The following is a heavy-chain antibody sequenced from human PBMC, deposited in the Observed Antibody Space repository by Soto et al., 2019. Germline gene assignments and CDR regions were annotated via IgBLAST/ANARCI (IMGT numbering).Heavy chain of an antibody. Sequence: GGSLRLSCAASGFTFSDYYMSWIRQAPGKGLEWVSYISSSGSTIYYADSVKGRFTISRDNAKNSLYLQMNSLRAEDTAVYYCARDPSRYYGSGSYWDHWGQGTLVTVSS. CDR2: ISSSGSTI. CDR3: ARDPSRYYGSGSYWDH. V-gene: IGHV3-11*01. D-gene: IGHD3-10*01. CDR1: GFTFSDYY. J-gene: IGHJ4*02.